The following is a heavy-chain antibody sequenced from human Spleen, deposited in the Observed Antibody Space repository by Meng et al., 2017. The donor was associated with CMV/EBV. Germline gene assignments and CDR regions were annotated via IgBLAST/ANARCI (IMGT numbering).Heavy chain of an antibody. CDR1: GYTFTAYY. V-gene: IGHV1-2*02. CDR2: INPNSGGT. D-gene: IGHD3-10*01. J-gene: IGHJ3*01. CDR3: ARDLPTSLRFPDALDF. Sequence: ASVKVSCKASGYTFTAYYMHWVRQAPGQGLEWMGWINPNSGGTNSAQKFLGRVTMTRDTSISTAYMELSRLRSDDTAVYYCARDLPTSLRFPDALDFWGQGTMVTVSS.